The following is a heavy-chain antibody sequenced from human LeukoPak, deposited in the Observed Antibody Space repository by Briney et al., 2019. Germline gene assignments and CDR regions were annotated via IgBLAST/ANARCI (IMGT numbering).Heavy chain of an antibody. D-gene: IGHD3-22*01. CDR3: ARDYYDSSGYYYIIYYFDY. V-gene: IGHV1-18*01. CDR1: GYTFTSYG. Sequence: ASVKVSCKASGYTFTSYGISWVRQAPGQGLEWMGWISAYNGNTNYAQKLQGRVTMTTDTSTSTAYMELRSLRSDDTAVYYCARDYYDSSGYYYIIYYFDYWGQGTLVTVSS. CDR2: ISAYNGNT. J-gene: IGHJ4*02.